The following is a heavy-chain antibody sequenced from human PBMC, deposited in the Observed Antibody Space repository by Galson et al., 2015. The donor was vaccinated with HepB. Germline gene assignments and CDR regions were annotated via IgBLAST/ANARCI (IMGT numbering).Heavy chain of an antibody. CDR3: ARETGLVPAAMGDFDY. D-gene: IGHD2-2*01. J-gene: IGHJ4*02. CDR2: INPNSGGT. V-gene: IGHV1-2*02. CDR1: GYTFTGYY. Sequence: SCKASGYTFTGYYMHWVRQAPGQGLEWMGWINPNSGGTNYAQKFQGRVTMTRDTSISTAYMELSRLRSDDTAVYYCARETGLVPAAMGDFDYWGQGTLVTVSS.